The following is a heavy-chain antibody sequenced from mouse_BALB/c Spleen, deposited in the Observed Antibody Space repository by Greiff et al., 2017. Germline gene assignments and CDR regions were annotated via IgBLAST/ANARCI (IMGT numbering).Heavy chain of an antibody. V-gene: IGHV1-18*01. CDR2: INPNNGGT. D-gene: IGHD1-1*01. J-gene: IGHJ1*01. CDR1: GYTFTDYN. CDR3: AVYYGSSYGRYFDV. Sequence: EVQLVESGPELVKPGASVKIPCKASGYTFTDYNMDWVKQSHGKSLEWIGDINPNNGGTIYNQKFKGKATLTVDKSSSTAYMELRSLTSEDTAVYYCAVYYGSSYGRYFDVWGAGTTVTVSS.